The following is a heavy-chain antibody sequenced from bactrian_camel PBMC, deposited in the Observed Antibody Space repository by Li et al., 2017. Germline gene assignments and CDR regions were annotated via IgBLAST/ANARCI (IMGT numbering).Heavy chain of an antibody. CDR3: AAPDPPRDCSGGYCVISFCLPGNY. J-gene: IGHJ4*01. D-gene: IGHD2*01. Sequence: DVQLVESGGGSVQAGGSLRLSCVLSGYTPSSKHMAWFRQAPGKEREGVACISRISGTTAYTDSVKGRFTISQDNAGLTVYLQMNNLMPEDTAMYYCAAPDPPRDCSGGYCVISFCLPGNYWGQGTQVTVS. CDR1: GYTPSSKH. CDR2: ISRISGTT. V-gene: IGHV3S40*01.